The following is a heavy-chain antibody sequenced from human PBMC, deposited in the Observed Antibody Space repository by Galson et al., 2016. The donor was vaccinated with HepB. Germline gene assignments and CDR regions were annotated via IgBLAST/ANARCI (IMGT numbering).Heavy chain of an antibody. D-gene: IGHD3-10*01. Sequence: SVKVSCKASGYTFTSYYMHWVRQAPGQGLEWMGIINPSGGSTSYAQKFQGRVTVTRDTSTSTVYMELSSLTSEDTAGNYCARETGTGGYFDYWGQGTLVTVSS. CDR2: INPSGGST. CDR3: ARETGTGGYFDY. J-gene: IGHJ4*02. V-gene: IGHV1-46*01. CDR1: GYTFTSYY.